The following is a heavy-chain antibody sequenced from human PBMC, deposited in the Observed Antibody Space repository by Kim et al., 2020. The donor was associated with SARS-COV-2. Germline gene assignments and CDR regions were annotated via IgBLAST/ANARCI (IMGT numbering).Heavy chain of an antibody. Sequence: GGSLRLSCAASGFSVNSNYMMWVRQAPGKGLEWASILHNNDKTHYADSVKGRFSISRDNSKNTLFLQMNSLRAEDTAVYYCARGNWGYSGERDYWVQGT. J-gene: IGHJ4*02. CDR1: GFSVNSNY. D-gene: IGHD5-12*01. CDR3: ARGNWGYSGERDY. V-gene: IGHV3-66*03. CDR2: LHNNDKT.